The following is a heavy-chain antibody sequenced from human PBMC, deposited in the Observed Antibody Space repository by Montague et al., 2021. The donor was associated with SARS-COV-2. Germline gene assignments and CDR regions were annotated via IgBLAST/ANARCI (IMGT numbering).Heavy chain of an antibody. J-gene: IGHJ4*02. V-gene: IGHV2-70*01. CDR3: ARIRDYDILTGSYSGFDY. CDR2: IDWDDDK. D-gene: IGHD3-9*01. CDR1: GFSLSTSGMC. Sequence: PALVKPTQTLTLTCTFSGFSLSTSGMCVSWIRQPPGKALGWLALIDWDDDKYYSTSLKTRLTISKDTSKNQVVLTMTNMDPVDTATYYCARIRDYDILTGSYSGFDYWGQGTLVTVTP.